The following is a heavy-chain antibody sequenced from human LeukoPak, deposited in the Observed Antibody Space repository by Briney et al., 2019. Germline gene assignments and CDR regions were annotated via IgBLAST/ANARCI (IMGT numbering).Heavy chain of an antibody. CDR1: GFKFSDYA. D-gene: IGHD5-18*01. Sequence: GGSLRLSCAASGFKFSDYAMNWVRQAPGKGLEWVSSISSSSYIYYADSVKGRFTISRDNAKNSLYLQMNSLRAEDTAVYYCATGYSYGYAYWGQGTLVTVSS. V-gene: IGHV3-21*01. J-gene: IGHJ4*02. CDR3: ATGYSYGYAY. CDR2: ISSSSYI.